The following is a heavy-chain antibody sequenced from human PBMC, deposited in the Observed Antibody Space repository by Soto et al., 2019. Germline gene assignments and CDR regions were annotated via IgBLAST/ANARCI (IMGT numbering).Heavy chain of an antibody. J-gene: IGHJ3*01. CDR2: FIPIFRTL. V-gene: IGHV1-69*01. CDR3: VRDRRIYYSDPHDEFVASDYEV. CDR1: GGIFGSHG. Sequence: QVPLIQSEAEVKKPGSSVRVSCTASGGIFGSHGFSWVRQAPGQRLEWVGGFIPIFRTLTYTEKFQARVRIAADESTNTVYLGLSSLTSEDTAVYYCVRDRRIYYSDPHDEFVASDYEVWGQGTMVSVSS. D-gene: IGHD3-22*01.